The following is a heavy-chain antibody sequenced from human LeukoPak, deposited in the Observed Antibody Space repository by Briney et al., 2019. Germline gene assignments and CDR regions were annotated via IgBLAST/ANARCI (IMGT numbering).Heavy chain of an antibody. CDR1: GCTFSSYA. CDR2: ISTYYGNT. CDR3: AIDEHDNCSGGSCYQLSDP. D-gene: IGHD2-15*01. V-gene: IGHV1-18*01. J-gene: IGHJ5*02. Sequence: ASVKVSCKASGCTFSSYAISWVRQAPAQGLEWMGWISTYYGNTNYAQKLQGRVTMPTDQSTNKAYTELKSLRSDDTAVSYCAIDEHDNCSGGSCYQLSDPSGEGTLVTVSS.